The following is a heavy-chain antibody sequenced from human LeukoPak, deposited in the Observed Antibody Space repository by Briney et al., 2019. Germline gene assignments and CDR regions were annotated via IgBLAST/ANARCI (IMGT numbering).Heavy chain of an antibody. J-gene: IGHJ5*02. D-gene: IGHD2-15*01. CDR2: IYYSGST. CDR1: GGSISSYY. CDR3: AREREADGASLLDP. V-gene: IGHV4-59*01. Sequence: SETLSLTCTVSGGSISSYYWSWIRQPPGKGLEWIGYIYYSGSTNYNPSLKSRVTISVDTSKNQFSLKLSSVTAADTAVYYCAREREADGASLLDPWGQGTLVTVSS.